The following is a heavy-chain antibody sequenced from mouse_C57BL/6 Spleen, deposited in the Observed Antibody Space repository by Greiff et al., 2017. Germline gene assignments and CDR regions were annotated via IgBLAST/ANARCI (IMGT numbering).Heavy chain of an antibody. CDR3: ARELLRAMDY. V-gene: IGHV5-17*01. D-gene: IGHD1-1*01. CDR2: ISSGSSTI. Sequence: EVMLVESGGGLVKPGGSLKLSCAASGFTFSDYGMHWVRQAPETGLEWVAYISSGSSTIYYADTVKGRFTISRDNAKNTLFLQMTSLRSEDTAMYYCARELLRAMDYWGQGTSVTVSS. J-gene: IGHJ4*01. CDR1: GFTFSDYG.